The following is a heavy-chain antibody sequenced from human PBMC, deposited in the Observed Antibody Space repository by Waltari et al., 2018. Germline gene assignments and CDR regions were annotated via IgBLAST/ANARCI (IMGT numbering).Heavy chain of an antibody. Sequence: QVQLQESGPGLVKPSETLSLTCTVSGGSISSYYWSWIRQPAGKGLEWIGRIYTSGSTNYNPSRKIRVTMSVDTSKNQFSLKLSAVTAADTAVYYCAREPYWYQLLSAWFDPWGQGTLVTVSS. CDR1: GGSISSYY. D-gene: IGHD2-2*01. V-gene: IGHV4-4*07. J-gene: IGHJ5*02. CDR3: AREPYWYQLLSAWFDP. CDR2: IYTSGST.